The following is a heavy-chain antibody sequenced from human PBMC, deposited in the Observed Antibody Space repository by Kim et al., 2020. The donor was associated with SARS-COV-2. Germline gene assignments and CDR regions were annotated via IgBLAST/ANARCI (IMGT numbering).Heavy chain of an antibody. CDR3: ARDGSIAARPIFP. J-gene: IGHJ5*02. CDR1: GYTFTGYY. Sequence: ASVKVSCKASGYTFTGYYMHWVRQAPGQGLEWMGWINPNSGGTNYAQKFQGRVTMTRDTSISTAYMELSRLRSDDTAVYYCARDGSIAARPIFPWGQGTLVTVSS. D-gene: IGHD6-6*01. CDR2: INPNSGGT. V-gene: IGHV1-2*02.